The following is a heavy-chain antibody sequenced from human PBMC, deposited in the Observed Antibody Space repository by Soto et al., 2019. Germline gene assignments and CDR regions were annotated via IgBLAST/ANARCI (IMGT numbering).Heavy chain of an antibody. CDR3: ARIPYYYDLWSGATSLYGMDV. D-gene: IGHD3-3*01. J-gene: IGHJ6*02. CDR2: IYYSGST. Sequence: SETLSLTCTVSGGPISSGGYYWSWIRQHPGKGLEWIGYIYYSGSTYYNPSLKSRVTISVDTSKNQFSLKLSSVTAADTAVYYCARIPYYYDLWSGATSLYGMDVWGQGTTVTVSS. V-gene: IGHV4-31*03. CDR1: GGPISSGGYY.